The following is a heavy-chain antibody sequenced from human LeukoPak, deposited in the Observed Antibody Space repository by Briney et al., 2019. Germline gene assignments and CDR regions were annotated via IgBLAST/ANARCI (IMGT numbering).Heavy chain of an antibody. V-gene: IGHV3-21*01. CDR2: ISSSSSYI. Sequence: GALRLSCAASGFTFSSYSMNWGRQAPGKGLEWVSSISSSSSYIYYADSVKGRFTISRDNAKNSLYLQMNSLRAEDTAVYYCARCPYRYYDSSGYSNRFDYWGQGTLVTVSS. J-gene: IGHJ4*02. CDR1: GFTFSSYS. CDR3: ARCPYRYYDSSGYSNRFDY. D-gene: IGHD3-22*01.